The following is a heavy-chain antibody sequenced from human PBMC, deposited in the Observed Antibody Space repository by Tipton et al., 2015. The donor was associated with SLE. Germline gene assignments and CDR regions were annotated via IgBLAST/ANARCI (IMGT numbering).Heavy chain of an antibody. V-gene: IGHV3-53*01. CDR1: GFTASSNY. CDR2: IYSGGST. D-gene: IGHD3-3*01. CDR3: ARGTYYDFWSGYFDY. J-gene: IGHJ4*02. Sequence: AVSGFTASSNYMSWVRQAPGKGLEWVSVIYSGGSTYYADSVKGRFTISRDNSKNTLYLQMNSLRAEDTAVYYCARGTYYDFWSGYFDYWGQGTLVTVSS.